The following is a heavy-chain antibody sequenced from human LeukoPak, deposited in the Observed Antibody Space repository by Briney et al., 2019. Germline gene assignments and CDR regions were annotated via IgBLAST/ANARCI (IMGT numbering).Heavy chain of an antibody. J-gene: IGHJ4*02. CDR3: VRSLDY. CDR1: GFTFSSYP. Sequence: GGSLRLSCAASGFTFSSYPMSWVRQAPGKGLEWVSVIAGSDGFTQYADSVKGRFTISRDNSKNTVYLQMNRLRVEDTALYYCVRSLDYWGQGTLVTVSS. CDR2: IAGSDGFT. V-gene: IGHV3-23*01.